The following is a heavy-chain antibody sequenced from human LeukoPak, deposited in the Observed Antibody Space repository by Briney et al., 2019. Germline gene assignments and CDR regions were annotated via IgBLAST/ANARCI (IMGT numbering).Heavy chain of an antibody. CDR2: IKSKTDGGTV. V-gene: IGHV3-15*01. J-gene: IGHJ4*02. CDR3: TTDPGDYEIY. Sequence: GGSLRLSCAASGLTFRNAWMSWVRQAPGKGLEWVGRIKSKTDGGTVDYAPPVKGRFTISRNDSRNTLSLEMNFLKIEDTAVYYCTTDPGDYEIYWGQGTLVTVSS. CDR1: GLTFRNAW. D-gene: IGHD4-17*01.